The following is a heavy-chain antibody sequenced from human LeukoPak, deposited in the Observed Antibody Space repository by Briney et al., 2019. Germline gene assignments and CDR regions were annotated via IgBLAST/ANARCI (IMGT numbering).Heavy chain of an antibody. Sequence: SQTLSLTCAISGDSVSSNSAAWNWIRQSPSRGLEWLGRTYYRSKWYNDYAVSVKSRITINPDTSKNQFSLQLNSVTPEDTAVYYCARSGHYVAVVRNWFDPWGQGTLVTVSS. D-gene: IGHD3-22*01. CDR3: ARSGHYVAVVRNWFDP. CDR2: TYYRSKWYN. CDR1: GDSVSSNSAA. V-gene: IGHV6-1*01. J-gene: IGHJ5*02.